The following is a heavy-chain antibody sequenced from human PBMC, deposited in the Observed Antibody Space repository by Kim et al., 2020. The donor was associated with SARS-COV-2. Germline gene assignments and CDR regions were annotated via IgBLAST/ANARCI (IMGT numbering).Heavy chain of an antibody. CDR2: ISSSGSTI. V-gene: IGHV3-48*03. Sequence: GGSLRLSCAASGFTFSSYEMNWVRQAPGKGLEWVSYISSSGSTIYYADSVKGRFTISRDNAKNSLYLQMNSLRAEDTAVYYCARDHITMVRGAPYWYFDLWGRGTLVTVSS. CDR1: GFTFSSYE. CDR3: ARDHITMVRGAPYWYFDL. J-gene: IGHJ2*01. D-gene: IGHD3-10*01.